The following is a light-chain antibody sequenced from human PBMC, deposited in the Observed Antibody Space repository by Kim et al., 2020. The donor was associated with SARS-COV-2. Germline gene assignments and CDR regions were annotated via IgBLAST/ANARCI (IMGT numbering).Light chain of an antibody. J-gene: IGLJ2*01. CDR3: QAWDSSTHVV. CDR2: QDS. V-gene: IGLV3-1*01. Sequence: VSPGQTASITCSGDKLGDKYACWYQQKPGQSPVLVIYQDSKRPSGIPERFSGSNSGNTATLTISGTQAMDEADYYCQAWDSSTHVVFGGGTQLTVL. CDR1: KLGDKY.